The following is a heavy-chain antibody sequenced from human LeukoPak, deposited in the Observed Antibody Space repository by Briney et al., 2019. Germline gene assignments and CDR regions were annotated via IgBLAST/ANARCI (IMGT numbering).Heavy chain of an antibody. Sequence: GRPLRLSCAASEFSFRSYGMNWARQAPGKGLRWVALISYDGTNDYYVDSVRGRLTVSRDNSKNTLSMQMNSLRGEDTALYYCATDGYCGGGNCYAGHFHYWGQGTLVTVSS. V-gene: IGHV3-30*03. CDR3: ATDGYCGGGNCYAGHFHY. J-gene: IGHJ4*02. D-gene: IGHD2-15*01. CDR2: ISYDGTND. CDR1: EFSFRSYG.